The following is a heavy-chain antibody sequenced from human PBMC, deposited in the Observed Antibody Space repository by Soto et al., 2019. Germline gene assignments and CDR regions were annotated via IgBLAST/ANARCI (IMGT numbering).Heavy chain of an antibody. Sequence: PGGSLRLSCAASGFTFSSYEMNWVRQAPRKGLEWVSYISSSGSTIYYADSVKGRFTISRDNAKNSLYLQMNSLRAEDTAVYYCARDHAVVTQWHAFDIWGQGTMGTVS. J-gene: IGHJ3*02. CDR1: GFTFSSYE. D-gene: IGHD2-21*02. CDR2: ISSSGSTI. CDR3: ARDHAVVTQWHAFDI. V-gene: IGHV3-48*03.